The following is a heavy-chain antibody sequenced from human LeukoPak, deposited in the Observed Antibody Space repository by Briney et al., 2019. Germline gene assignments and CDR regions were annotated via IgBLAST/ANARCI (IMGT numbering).Heavy chain of an antibody. J-gene: IGHJ4*02. V-gene: IGHV6-1*01. D-gene: IGHD5-12*01. CDR1: GDSVSSNSAA. CDR3: ARGHGGYVDS. Sequence: SQTLALTCAISGDSVSSNSAAWNWIRQSPWRGLEWLGRTYYRSKWYNGYAVSVKSRININPDTSKNQFSLQLNSVTPEDTAVYYCARGHGGYVDSWGQGTLVTVSS. CDR2: TYYRSKWYN.